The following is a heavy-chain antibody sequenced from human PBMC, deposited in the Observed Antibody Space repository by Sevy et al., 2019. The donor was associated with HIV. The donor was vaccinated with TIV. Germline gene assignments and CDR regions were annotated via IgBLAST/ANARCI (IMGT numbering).Heavy chain of an antibody. CDR2: IDTTEGN. J-gene: IGHJ2*01. V-gene: IGHV3-13*01. CDR3: ARDGDTIPVPGHNGYFDL. CDR1: GFTCSRYD. D-gene: IGHD6-19*01. Sequence: GGSLRLSCAASGFTCSRYDMHWVRQVAGKGLEWISAIDTTEGNYYTGSVKGRFTISRGDAENSLYLRMNSLSVGVTAVYYCARDGDTIPVPGHNGYFDLWGRGTLFTVSS.